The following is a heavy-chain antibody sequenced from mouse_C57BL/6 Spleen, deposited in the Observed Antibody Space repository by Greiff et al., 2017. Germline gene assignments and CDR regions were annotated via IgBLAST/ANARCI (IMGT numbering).Heavy chain of an antibody. CDR2: ISYDGSN. Sequence: EVKLMESGPGLVKPSQSLSLTCSVTGYSITSGYYWNWIRQFPGNKLEWMGYISYDGSNNYNPSLKNRISITRDTSKNQFFLKLNSVTTEDTATYYCARIGDGYYGGFAYWGQGTLVTVSA. V-gene: IGHV3-6*01. CDR3: ARIGDGYYGGFAY. J-gene: IGHJ3*01. D-gene: IGHD2-3*01. CDR1: GYSITSGYY.